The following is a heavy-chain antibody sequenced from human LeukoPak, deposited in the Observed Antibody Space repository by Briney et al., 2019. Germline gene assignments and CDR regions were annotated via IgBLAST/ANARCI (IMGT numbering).Heavy chain of an antibody. V-gene: IGHV4-31*03. D-gene: IGHD3-10*01. Sequence: SETLSLTCTVSGGSISSGGYYWSWIRQHPGKGLEWIGYIYYSGSTYYDPSLKSRVTISVDTSKNQFSLKLSSATAADTAVYYCARGVTMVRGVIPHYFDYWGQGTLVTVSS. CDR2: IYYSGST. CDR1: GGSISSGGYY. J-gene: IGHJ4*02. CDR3: ARGVTMVRGVIPHYFDY.